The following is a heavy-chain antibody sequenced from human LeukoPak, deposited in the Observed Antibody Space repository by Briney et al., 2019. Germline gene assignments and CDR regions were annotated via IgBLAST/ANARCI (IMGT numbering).Heavy chain of an antibody. CDR3: TTETYSSSWYGTWFDP. V-gene: IGHV3-15*01. CDR1: GFTFTNAW. Sequence: KAGGSLRLSCTASGFTFTNAWMTWVRQAPGKGLEWVGRIKSKTDGGTTDYAAPVEGRFTISRDDSKNTLFLQMNSLKAEDTAIYYCTTETYSSSWYGTWFDPWGQGTLVTVSS. D-gene: IGHD6-13*01. CDR2: IKSKTDGGTT. J-gene: IGHJ5*02.